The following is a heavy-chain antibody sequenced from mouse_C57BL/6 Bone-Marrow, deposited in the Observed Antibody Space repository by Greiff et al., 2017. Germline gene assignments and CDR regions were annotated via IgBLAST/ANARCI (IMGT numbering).Heavy chain of an antibody. J-gene: IGHJ2*01. Sequence: QVQLQQPGAELVMPGASVKLSCKASGYTFTSYWMHWVKQRPGQGLEWIGEIDPSDSYTNYNQKFKGKFTLTVDKSSSTAYMQLTSLTSEDAAVYDGAREGGRNNDYWGQGTTLTVSS. D-gene: IGHD1-1*01. V-gene: IGHV1-69*01. CDR3: AREGGRNNDY. CDR1: GYTFTSYW. CDR2: IDPSDSYT.